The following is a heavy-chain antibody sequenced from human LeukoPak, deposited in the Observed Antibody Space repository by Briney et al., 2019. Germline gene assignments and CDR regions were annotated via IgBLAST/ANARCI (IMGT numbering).Heavy chain of an antibody. CDR2: IRSKSYGGTT. D-gene: IGHD5-18*01. V-gene: IGHV3-49*04. J-gene: IGHJ6*02. CDR3: TRGPKQLWLYYGMDV. Sequence: GGSLRLSCTASGFIFGDYAMSWGRQAPGKGLEWVGFIRSKSYGGTTEYAASVKGRFTISRDDSKSIAYLQMNSLKTEDTAVYYCTRGPKQLWLYYGMDVWGQGTTVTVSS. CDR1: GFIFGDYA.